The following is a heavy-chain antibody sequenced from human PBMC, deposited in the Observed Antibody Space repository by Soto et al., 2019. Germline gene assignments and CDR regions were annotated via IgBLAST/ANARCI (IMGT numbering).Heavy chain of an antibody. J-gene: IGHJ6*02. CDR2: IVVGSGNT. CDR1: GFTFTSSA. CDR3: AAAMVTSSYYYYGMDV. Sequence: QMQLVQSGPEVKKPGTSVKVSCKASGFTFTSSAVQWVRQARGQRLEWIGWIVVGSGNTNYAQKFQERVTITRDMSTSTAYMDLSSLRSEDTAVYYCAAAMVTSSYYYYGMDVWGQGTTVTVSS. D-gene: IGHD5-18*01. V-gene: IGHV1-58*01.